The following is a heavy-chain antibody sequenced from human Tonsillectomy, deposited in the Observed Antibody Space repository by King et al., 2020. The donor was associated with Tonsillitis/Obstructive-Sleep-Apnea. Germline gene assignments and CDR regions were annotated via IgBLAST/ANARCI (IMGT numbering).Heavy chain of an antibody. J-gene: IGHJ6*03. Sequence: QLQESGPGLVKPSETLSLTCSVSGGSTSSSSYYWAWIRQPPGRSLEWIGSIYYSGSTYYNPSLKSRVTISVDTTENQFSLKLSSVTAADTAVYYCARPRKETMDYYYYMDVWGKGTPVTVSS. D-gene: IGHD2-2*03. CDR2: IYYSGST. CDR1: GGSTSSSSYY. V-gene: IGHV4-39*01. CDR3: ARPRKETMDYYYYMDV.